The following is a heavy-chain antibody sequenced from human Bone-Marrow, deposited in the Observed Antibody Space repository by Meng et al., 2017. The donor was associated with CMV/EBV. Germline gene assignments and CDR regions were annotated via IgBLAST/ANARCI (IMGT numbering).Heavy chain of an antibody. V-gene: IGHV3-73*01. CDR2: IRSKTNNYTT. CDR1: GFPFSGSA. D-gene: IGHD2-2*01. J-gene: IGHJ5*02. Sequence: GESLKISCAASGFPFSGSAVHWVRQASGKGLEWVGRIRSKTNNYTTSCAVSVTGRFTISRDDLKNTAYLQMTSLKTEDTAMYYCTTDCSSSACYSLWFDPWGQGTLVTVSS. CDR3: TTDCSSSACYSLWFDP.